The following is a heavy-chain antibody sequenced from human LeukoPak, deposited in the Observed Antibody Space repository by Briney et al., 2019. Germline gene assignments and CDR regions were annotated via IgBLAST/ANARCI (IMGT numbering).Heavy chain of an antibody. Sequence: GGSLRLSCAASGFSLSTYWIHWVRQGPGKGLVWVSRINTDGSYTSYADSVKGRFTVSRDNGKNSLYLQINNLRAEDTAVYYCARGRGCDYWGQGSVVTVSS. D-gene: IGHD3-10*01. V-gene: IGHV3-74*01. CDR1: GFSLSTYW. CDR3: ARGRGCDY. CDR2: INTDGSYT. J-gene: IGHJ4*02.